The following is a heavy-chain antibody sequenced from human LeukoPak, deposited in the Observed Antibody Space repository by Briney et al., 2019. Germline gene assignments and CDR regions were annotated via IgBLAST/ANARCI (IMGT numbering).Heavy chain of an antibody. CDR3: ARENRLATELVTQDAFDI. D-gene: IGHD4-23*01. Sequence: PSETLSLTCTVSGGSISSSSYYWGWIRQPPGKGLEWIGSIYYSGSTYYNPSLKSRVTISVDTSKNQFSLKLSSVTAADTAVYYCARENRLATELVTQDAFDIWGQGTMVTVSS. J-gene: IGHJ3*02. CDR2: IYYSGST. CDR1: GGSISSSSYY. V-gene: IGHV4-39*07.